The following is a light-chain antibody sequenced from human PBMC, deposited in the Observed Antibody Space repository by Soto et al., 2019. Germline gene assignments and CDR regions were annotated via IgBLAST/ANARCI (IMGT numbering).Light chain of an antibody. CDR1: SSDVGGYNH. Sequence: QSALTQPASVSGSPGQSITISCTGTSSDVGGYNHVSWYQQHPGKAPKLLIYEVINRPSGVSNRFSGSKSGNTASLTISGLQAEDEADYYCNSYTTTTTFWVFGGGTKLTVL. CDR3: NSYTTTTTFWV. V-gene: IGLV2-14*01. J-gene: IGLJ3*02. CDR2: EVI.